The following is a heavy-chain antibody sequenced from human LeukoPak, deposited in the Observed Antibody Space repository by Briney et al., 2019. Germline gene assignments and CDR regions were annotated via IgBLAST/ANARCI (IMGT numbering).Heavy chain of an antibody. V-gene: IGHV1-8*01. CDR3: ARVMVVRGVIFWWFDP. CDR1: GYTFTSYD. Sequence: VASVKVSCKASGYTFTSYDINWVRQATGQGLEGMGWMNPNSGNTGYAQKFQGRVTMTRNTSISTAYMELSSLRSEDTAVYYCARVMVVRGVIFWWFDPWGQGTLVTVSS. J-gene: IGHJ5*02. CDR2: MNPNSGNT. D-gene: IGHD3-10*01.